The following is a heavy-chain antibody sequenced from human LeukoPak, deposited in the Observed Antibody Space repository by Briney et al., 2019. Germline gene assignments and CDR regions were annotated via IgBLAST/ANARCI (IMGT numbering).Heavy chain of an antibody. D-gene: IGHD3-22*01. Sequence: SETLSLTCAVYGGSFSGYYWSWIRQPPGKGLEWIGEINHSGSTNYNPSLKSRVTISVDTSKNQFSLKLSSVTAADTAVYYCARGRGEDSSGNNNDYWGQGTLVTVSS. V-gene: IGHV4-34*01. J-gene: IGHJ4*02. CDR3: ARGRGEDSSGNNNDY. CDR2: INHSGST. CDR1: GGSFSGYY.